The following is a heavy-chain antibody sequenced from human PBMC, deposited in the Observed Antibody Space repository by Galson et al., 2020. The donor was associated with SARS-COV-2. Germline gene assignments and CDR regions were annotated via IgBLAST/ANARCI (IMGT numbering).Heavy chain of an antibody. Sequence: GGSLRLSCVASALTFTDSWMSWVSHAPGKGLEWVGRAKSKTNGGTIDYAETVKGRFTISRDDSKNTLFLQMNSLKIEDTAVYYCTRCSWNYYYYGMDVWGHGTTVAVSS. J-gene: IGHJ6*02. CDR2: AKSKTNGGTI. CDR3: TRCSWNYYYYGMDV. CDR1: ALTFTDSW. V-gene: IGHV3-15*01. D-gene: IGHD2-15*01.